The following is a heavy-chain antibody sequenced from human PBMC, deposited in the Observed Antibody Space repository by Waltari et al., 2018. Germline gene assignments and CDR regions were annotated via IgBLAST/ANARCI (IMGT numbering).Heavy chain of an antibody. CDR1: GFTFSSHA. Sequence: QVQLVESGGGVVQPGRSLRLSCAASGFTFSSHAMHWVRQAPGKGLEWVAVISYDGSNKYYADSVKGRFTISRDNSKNTLYLQMNSLRAEDTAVYYCARARSSGWFLSYMDVWGKGTTVTVSS. J-gene: IGHJ6*03. V-gene: IGHV3-30-3*01. D-gene: IGHD6-19*01. CDR3: ARARSSGWFLSYMDV. CDR2: ISYDGSNK.